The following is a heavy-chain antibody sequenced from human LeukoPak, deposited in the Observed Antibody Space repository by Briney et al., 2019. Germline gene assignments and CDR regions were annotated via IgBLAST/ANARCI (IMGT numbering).Heavy chain of an antibody. V-gene: IGHV4-4*07. CDR2: IYSSGST. CDR1: GGSISSYY. CDR3: ARSLGYGDHVDY. J-gene: IGHJ4*02. D-gene: IGHD4-17*01. Sequence: SETLSLTCTVSGGSISSYYWSWIRQPAGKGLEWIGRIYSSGSTNYNPSLKSRVTMSVDTSKNQFSLKLSSVTAADTALYYCARSLGYGDHVDYWGQGTLVTVSS.